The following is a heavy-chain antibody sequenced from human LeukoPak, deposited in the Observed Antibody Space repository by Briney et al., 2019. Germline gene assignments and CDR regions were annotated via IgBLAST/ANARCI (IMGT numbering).Heavy chain of an antibody. CDR3: AKGPVVTFDI. D-gene: IGHD2-15*01. J-gene: IGHJ3*02. CDR2: ISGSGGST. V-gene: IGHV3-23*01. CDR1: DFTVSSNY. Sequence: GGSLRLSCAASDFTVSSNYMSWVRQAPGKGLEWVSAISGSGGSTYYADSVKGRFTISRDNSKNTLYLQMNSLRAEDTAVYYCAKGPVVTFDIWGQGTMVTVSS.